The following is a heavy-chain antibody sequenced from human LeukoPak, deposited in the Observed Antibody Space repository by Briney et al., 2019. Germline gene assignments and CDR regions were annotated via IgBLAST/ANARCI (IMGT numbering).Heavy chain of an antibody. CDR3: ASCSGGSCYSFDY. D-gene: IGHD2-15*01. V-gene: IGHV3-64*01. CDR1: GFTFSSYA. J-gene: IGHJ4*02. CDR2: ISSNGGST. Sequence: GGSLRLSCAASGFTFSSYAMHWVRQAPGKGLEYVSAISSNGGSTYYANSVKGRFTISRDNSKNTLYLQMGSLRAEDMAVYYCASCSGGSCYSFDYWSQGTLVTVSS.